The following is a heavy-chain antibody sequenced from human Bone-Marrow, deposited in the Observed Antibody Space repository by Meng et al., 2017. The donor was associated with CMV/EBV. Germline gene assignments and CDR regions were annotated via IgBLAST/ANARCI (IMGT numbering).Heavy chain of an antibody. CDR2: IIPIFGTA. CDR1: GGTFSSYA. V-gene: IGHV1-69*05. D-gene: IGHD2-2*01. J-gene: IGHJ6*02. Sequence: SVKVSCKASGGTFSSYAISWVRQAPGQGLEWMGWIIPIFGTANYAQKFQGRVTITTDESTSTAYMELSSLRSEDTAVYYCASGYRVPAAVYYYYYGMDVWGQGTTVTVSS. CDR3: ASGYRVPAAVYYYYYGMDV.